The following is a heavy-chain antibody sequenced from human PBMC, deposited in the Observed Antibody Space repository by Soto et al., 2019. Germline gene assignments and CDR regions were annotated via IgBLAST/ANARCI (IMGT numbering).Heavy chain of an antibody. V-gene: IGHV3-33*08. J-gene: IGHJ4*02. D-gene: IGHD3-3*01. CDR3: ARDSVRFLEHFSKDYFDY. CDR1: GFTFSDYG. CDR2: LWYDGSGE. Sequence: QVHLVESGGGVVQPGGSLRLSCAGSGFTFSDYGMHWVRQAPGKGLAWVAVLWYDGSGEYYTDSVRGRFTISRVNSKNTLYLQMNNLRDEDTGVYYCARDSVRFLEHFSKDYFDYWGQGTLVTVSS.